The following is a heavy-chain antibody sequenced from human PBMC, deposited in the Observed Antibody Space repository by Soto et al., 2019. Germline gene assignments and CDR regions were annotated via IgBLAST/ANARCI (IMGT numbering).Heavy chain of an antibody. CDR1: GSTLTNFY. CDR2: INPNGGST. D-gene: IGHD6-25*01. V-gene: IGHV1-46*03. J-gene: IGHJ4*02. CDR3: ARGLGSGDY. Sequence: QVQLVQSGAEVKKPGASVKVSGRASGSTLTNFYITWVRKAPGQGLEWMGIINPNGGSTNYAHNFQGRVTITRDTSTSTVYMDLSSLRSEDTAVYYCARGLGSGDYWGRGTLVTVSS.